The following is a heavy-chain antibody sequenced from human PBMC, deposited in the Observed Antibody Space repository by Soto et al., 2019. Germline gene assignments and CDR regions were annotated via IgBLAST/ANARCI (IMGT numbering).Heavy chain of an antibody. D-gene: IGHD3-22*01. CDR1: GFTFSDYY. V-gene: IGHV3-11*06. CDR3: ARAVSSGYSTCDWFDP. Sequence: GGSLRLSCAASGFTFSDYYMSWIRQAPGKGLEWVSYISSSSSYTNYADSVKGRFTISRDNAKNSLYLQMNSLRAEDTAVYYCARAVSSGYSTCDWFDPWGQGTLVTVSS. CDR2: ISSSSSYT. J-gene: IGHJ5*02.